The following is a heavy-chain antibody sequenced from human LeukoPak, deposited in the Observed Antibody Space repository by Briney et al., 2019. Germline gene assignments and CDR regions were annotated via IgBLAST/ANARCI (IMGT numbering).Heavy chain of an antibody. CDR1: GFTFSSYA. CDR2: ISGSGGST. Sequence: GGSLSPACAASGFTFSSYAMSWVRQAPGKGLEWVSAISGSGGSTYYADSVKGRFTISRDNSKNTLYLQMNSLRAEDTAVYYCAKGLVGATKDWFDPWGQGTLVSVSS. J-gene: IGHJ5*02. V-gene: IGHV3-23*01. D-gene: IGHD1-26*01. CDR3: AKGLVGATKDWFDP.